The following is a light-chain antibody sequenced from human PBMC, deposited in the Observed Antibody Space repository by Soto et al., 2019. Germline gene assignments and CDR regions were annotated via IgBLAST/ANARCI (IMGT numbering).Light chain of an antibody. CDR1: YDISSS. V-gene: IGKV1-9*01. Sequence: DIQLTQSPSFLSASVEDRVTISCRASYDISSSLAWYQQEPGKPPKPLIYESSTLQTGVPSRFTGSGSGTKFTLTISGLQFGDFATYFCQQLSHYPYTFGQGTKLEI. J-gene: IGKJ2*01. CDR3: QQLSHYPYT. CDR2: ESS.